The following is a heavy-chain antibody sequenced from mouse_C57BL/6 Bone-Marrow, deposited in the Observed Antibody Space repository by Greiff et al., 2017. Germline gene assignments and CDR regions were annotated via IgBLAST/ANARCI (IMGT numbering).Heavy chain of an antibody. CDR1: GYTFTSYW. J-gene: IGHJ3*01. V-gene: IGHV1-69*01. CDR3: ARGTTVAPAWCAY. CDR2: IDPSDSYT. Sequence: QVQLQQPGAELVMPGASVKLSCKASGYTFTSYWMHWVKQRPGQGLEWIGEIDPSDSYTNYNQKFKGKSTLTVDKSSSTAYMQLSSLTSEDSAVYYGARGTTVAPAWCAYWGQGTLVTVSA. D-gene: IGHD1-1*01.